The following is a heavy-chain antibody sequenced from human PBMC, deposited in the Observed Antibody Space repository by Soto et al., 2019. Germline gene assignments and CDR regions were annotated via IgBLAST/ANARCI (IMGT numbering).Heavy chain of an antibody. CDR1: GGTFSSYA. D-gene: IGHD3-22*01. V-gene: IGHV1-69*06. J-gene: IGHJ4*02. CDR3: AIRSNHYYDSSGPRGGFDY. CDR2: IIPIFGTA. Sequence: SVKVSCKASGGTFSSYAISWVRQAPGQGLEWMGGIIPIFGTANYAQKFQGRVTITADKSTSTAYMELSSLRSEDTAVYYCAIRSNHYYDSSGPRGGFDYWGQGTLVTVSS.